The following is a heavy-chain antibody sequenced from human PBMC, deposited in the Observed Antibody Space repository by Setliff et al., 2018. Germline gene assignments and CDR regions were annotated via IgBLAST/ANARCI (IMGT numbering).Heavy chain of an antibody. D-gene: IGHD3-22*01. CDR1: GFTFSSYA. CDR3: ARDHMIVVVPSV. J-gene: IGHJ6*02. V-gene: IGHV3-23*01. CDR2: ISGSGGST. Sequence: HPGGSLRLSCAASGFTFSSYAMSWVRQAPGKGLEWVSAISGSGGSTYYADSVKGRFTISRDNTKNTLYLQMNSLRAEDTAVYYCARDHMIVVVPSVWGQGTTVTVSS.